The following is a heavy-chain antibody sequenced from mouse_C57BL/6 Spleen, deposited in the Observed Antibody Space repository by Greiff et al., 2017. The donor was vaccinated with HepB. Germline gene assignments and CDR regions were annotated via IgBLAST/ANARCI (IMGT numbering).Heavy chain of an antibody. Sequence: EVQLQQSGPELVKPGASVKISCKASGYTFTDYYMNWVKQSHGKSLEWIGDINPNNGGTSYNQKFKGKATLTVDKSTSTAYMELRSLTYEDSAVYYCAREEVYGNYEAYWGQGTLVTVSA. CDR2: INPNNGGT. CDR1: GYTFTDYY. V-gene: IGHV1-26*01. CDR3: AREEVYGNYEAY. D-gene: IGHD2-1*01. J-gene: IGHJ3*01.